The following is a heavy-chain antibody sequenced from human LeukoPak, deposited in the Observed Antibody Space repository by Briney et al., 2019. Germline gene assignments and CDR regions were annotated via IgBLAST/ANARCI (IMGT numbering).Heavy chain of an antibody. CDR2: IIPIFDSA. D-gene: IGHD4-17*01. CDR3: AREGDDYGFWFDP. Sequence: GASVKVSCKASGGAFINYVINWVRQAPGQGLEWMGGIIPIFDSANYAQKFQGRVTIIADESTSTAYMELSSLKSGDTAIYYCAREGDDYGFWFDPWGQGTLVTVSS. J-gene: IGHJ5*02. V-gene: IGHV1-69*13. CDR1: GGAFINYV.